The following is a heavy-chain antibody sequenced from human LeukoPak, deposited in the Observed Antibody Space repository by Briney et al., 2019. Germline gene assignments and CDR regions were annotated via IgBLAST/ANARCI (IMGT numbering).Heavy chain of an antibody. V-gene: IGHV3-30*03. J-gene: IGHJ4*02. Sequence: PGGSLRLSCAASGFTFSSYGMHWVRQAPGKGLEWVAVISYDGSNKYYADSVKGRFTISRVNVENMLYLQMNSLSADDTAMYYCVRYDVDARRFDYWGQGTLVTVSS. D-gene: IGHD1-14*01. CDR2: ISYDGSNK. CDR3: VRYDVDARRFDY. CDR1: GFTFSSYG.